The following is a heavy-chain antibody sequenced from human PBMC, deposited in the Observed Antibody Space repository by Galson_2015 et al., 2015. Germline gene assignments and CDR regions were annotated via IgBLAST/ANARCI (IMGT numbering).Heavy chain of an antibody. D-gene: IGHD1-1*01. V-gene: IGHV3-30-3*01. J-gene: IGHJ3*02. CDR3: ARDPWNDVGYAFDI. CDR2: ISYDGSNK. CDR1: GFTFSSYA. Sequence: SLRLSCAASGFTFSSYAMHWVRQAPGKGLEWVAVISYDGSNKYYADSVKGRFTISRDNSKNTLYLQMNSLRAEDTAVYYCARDPWNDVGYAFDIWGQGTMVTVSS.